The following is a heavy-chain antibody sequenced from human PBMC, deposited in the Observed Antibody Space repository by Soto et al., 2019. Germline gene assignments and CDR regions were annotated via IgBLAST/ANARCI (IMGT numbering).Heavy chain of an antibody. CDR1: GFTFNSYW. J-gene: IGHJ5*02. D-gene: IGHD1-26*01. CDR2: IQQDGSEK. CDR3: ARGWGLDP. V-gene: IGHV3-7*04. Sequence: EVQLVESGGGLVQPGGSLRLSCAASGFTFNSYWMTWVRQAPGKGLEWVANIQQDGSEKYYVDSVKGRFTISRDNAKNSMYLQMNSLRAEDTAVYYCARGWGLDPWGQGTLVTVSS.